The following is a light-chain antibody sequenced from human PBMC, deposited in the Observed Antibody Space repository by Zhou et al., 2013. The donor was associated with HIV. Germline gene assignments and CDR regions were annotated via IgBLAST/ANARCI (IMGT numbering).Light chain of an antibody. J-gene: IGKJ3*01. CDR2: DAS. CDR1: QSVGNE. Sequence: VLTQSPGTLHLSPGERAALSCRASQSVGNELAWYQQRPGLPPRLVIYDASNRASGIPARFSGSGSGTDFTLTISSLEPEDSAVYYCQQRYDWPPITFGPGTKVELK. CDR3: QQRYDWPPIT. V-gene: IGKV3-11*01.